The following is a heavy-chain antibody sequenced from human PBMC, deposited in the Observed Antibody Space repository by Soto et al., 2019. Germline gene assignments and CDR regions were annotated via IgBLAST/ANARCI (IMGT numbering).Heavy chain of an antibody. D-gene: IGHD3-10*01. CDR2: ISYDGSNK. CDR3: AKEGGYYGSGSYSVGENYYGMDV. V-gene: IGHV3-30*18. Sequence: VQLVESGGGVVQPGRSLRLSCAASGFTFSSYGMHWVRQAPGKGLEWVAVISYDGSNKYYADAVKGRFTISRDNSKNTLYQKMNSRRAEDTAVYYCAKEGGYYGSGSYSVGENYYGMDVWGQGTTVTVSS. J-gene: IGHJ6*02. CDR1: GFTFSSYG.